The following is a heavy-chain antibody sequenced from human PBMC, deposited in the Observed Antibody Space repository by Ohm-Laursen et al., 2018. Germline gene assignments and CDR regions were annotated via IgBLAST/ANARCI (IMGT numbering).Heavy chain of an antibody. CDR2: IYSDGRT. CDR3: AAGPNIYYLDY. CDR1: GFTVSSNS. Sequence: GSLRLSCSASGFTVSSNSMTWVRQAPGKGLEWVSFIYSDGRTHYADSVKGRLTVSRDSSENTLFLQMESLTAEDTAVYYCAAGPNIYYLDYWGQGTLVTVSS. D-gene: IGHD1/OR15-1a*01. J-gene: IGHJ4*02. V-gene: IGHV3-66*01.